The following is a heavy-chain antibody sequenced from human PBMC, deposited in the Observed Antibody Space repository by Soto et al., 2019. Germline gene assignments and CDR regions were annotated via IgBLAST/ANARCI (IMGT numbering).Heavy chain of an antibody. Sequence: QPRGSLRLSCAASGFTFSSYGMHWVRQAPGKGLEWVAVISYDGSNKYYADSVKGRFTISRDNSKNTLYLQMNSLRAEDTAVYYCAKGRGYSYGGAFDYWGQGTLVTVSS. J-gene: IGHJ4*02. D-gene: IGHD5-18*01. CDR1: GFTFSSYG. CDR3: AKGRGYSYGGAFDY. CDR2: ISYDGSNK. V-gene: IGHV3-30*18.